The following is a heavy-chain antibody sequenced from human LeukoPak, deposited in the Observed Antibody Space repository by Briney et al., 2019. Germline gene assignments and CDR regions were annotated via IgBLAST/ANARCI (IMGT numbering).Heavy chain of an antibody. CDR2: ISAYNGNT. J-gene: IGHJ4*02. CDR3: ARSGGYCSGGSCYSEYYFDY. V-gene: IGHV1-18*01. Sequence: ASVKVSCKASGYTFTSYGIGWVRQAPGQGLEWMGWISAYNGNTNYAQKLQGRVTMTTDTSTSTAYMELRSLRSDDTAVYYCARSGGYCSGGSCYSEYYFDYWGQGTLVTVSS. D-gene: IGHD2-15*01. CDR1: GYTFTSYG.